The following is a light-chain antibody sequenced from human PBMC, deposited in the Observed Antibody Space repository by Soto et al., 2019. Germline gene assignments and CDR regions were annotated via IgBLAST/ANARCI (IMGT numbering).Light chain of an antibody. CDR3: SSYECINNVGV. Sequence: QSALTQPPSASGSPGQSVTISCTGTSSDVGGYKYVSWYQQHPGKAPNLMIFEVNKRPSGVPDRFSGSKSGNTASLTVSGLQAEDEADCYCSSYECINNVGVVGTGTQLTVL. J-gene: IGLJ1*01. CDR2: EVN. CDR1: SSDVGGYKY. V-gene: IGLV2-8*01.